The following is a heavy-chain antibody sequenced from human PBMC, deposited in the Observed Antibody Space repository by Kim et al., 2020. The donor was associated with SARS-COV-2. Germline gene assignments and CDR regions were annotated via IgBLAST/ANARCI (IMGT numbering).Heavy chain of an antibody. J-gene: IGHJ4*01. CDR3: ARGRRSGHEFDY. CDR1: GGSISSSSYY. Sequence: SETLSLTCTVSGGSISSSSYYWGWIRQPTGQERQGIRNYYDSSDTYYNLSLQSRITISVATSKNQFSLTLGSVTAADTSVYYCARGRRSGHEFDY. D-gene: IGHD6-19*01. V-gene: IGHV4-39*01. CDR2: YYDSSDT.